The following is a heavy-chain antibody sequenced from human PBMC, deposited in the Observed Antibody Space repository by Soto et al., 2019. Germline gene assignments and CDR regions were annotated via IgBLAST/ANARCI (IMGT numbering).Heavy chain of an antibody. V-gene: IGHV2-5*02. J-gene: IGHJ4*02. D-gene: IGHD1-1*01. Sequence: QITLKESGPTLVKPTQTLTLTCSFSGFSFSTPGVGVGWIRQPPGKPLEWLALIYWDDDKRYSPSLRSRLTITKDTSRNQVVLIMTNMDPLDTGTYYCAHSPPYLTNWDPDYWGQGTLVTVSS. CDR2: IYWDDDK. CDR1: GFSFSTPGVG. CDR3: AHSPPYLTNWDPDY.